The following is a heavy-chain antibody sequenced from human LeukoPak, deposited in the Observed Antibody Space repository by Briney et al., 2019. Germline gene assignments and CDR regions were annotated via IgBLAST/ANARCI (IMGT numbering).Heavy chain of an antibody. Sequence: SETLSLTCAVYGGSFSGAYWTWIRQSPGKGLEWIGEVIHGGSTNYSPSLKSRVTISLDTSKSQFSLRVNSLTAADTAVYYCARGARARKTMVRGVNGRFDACGRGTLVTVSS. CDR2: VIHGGST. CDR1: GGSFSGAY. D-gene: IGHD3-10*01. J-gene: IGHJ5*02. V-gene: IGHV4-34*01. CDR3: ARGARARKTMVRGVNGRFDA.